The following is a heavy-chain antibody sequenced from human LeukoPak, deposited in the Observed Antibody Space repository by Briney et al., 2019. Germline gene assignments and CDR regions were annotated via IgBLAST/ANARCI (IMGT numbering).Heavy chain of an antibody. D-gene: IGHD2-15*01. V-gene: IGHV1-8*01. Sequence: ASVTVSCKASGYTFTRYDINWVRQAPGQGLEWMGWMSPNSGNTVYAQKFQGRVTMTRNTSISTAYMELSSLRSEDTAVYYCARAPRLVAATGIRGWFDPWGQGTLVTVSS. CDR1: GYTFTRYD. CDR3: ARAPRLVAATGIRGWFDP. CDR2: MSPNSGNT. J-gene: IGHJ5*02.